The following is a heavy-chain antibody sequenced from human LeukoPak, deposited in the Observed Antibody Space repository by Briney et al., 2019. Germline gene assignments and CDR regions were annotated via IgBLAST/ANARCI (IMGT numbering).Heavy chain of an antibody. V-gene: IGHV1-8*01. D-gene: IGHD2-15*01. CDR3: ARGRFPSFYCSGGSCYTKSSFRY. J-gene: IGHJ4*02. Sequence: GASVKVSCKASGYTFTSYDINWVRQATGQGLEWMGWMNPDSGNTGYAQKFQGRVTMTRNTSISTAYMELSSLRSEDTAAYYCARGRFPSFYCSGGSCYTKSSFRYWGQGTLVTVSS. CDR1: GYTFTSYD. CDR2: MNPDSGNT.